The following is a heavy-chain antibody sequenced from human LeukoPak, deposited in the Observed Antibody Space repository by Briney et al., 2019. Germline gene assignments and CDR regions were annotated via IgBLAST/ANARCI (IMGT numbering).Heavy chain of an antibody. CDR1: GDSISGSDYY. V-gene: IGHV4-39*01. CDR3: LRHAGGIILT. Sequence: SETLSLTCNVSGDSISGSDYYWGWMRQPPGKGLEWIANIWYSGSAYYNPSLQSRVTITVDTSKNQFSLNVKSVTAGDSAVYYCLRHAGGIILTWGQGTRVADSS. CDR2: IWYSGSA. J-gene: IGHJ5*02. D-gene: IGHD1-1*01.